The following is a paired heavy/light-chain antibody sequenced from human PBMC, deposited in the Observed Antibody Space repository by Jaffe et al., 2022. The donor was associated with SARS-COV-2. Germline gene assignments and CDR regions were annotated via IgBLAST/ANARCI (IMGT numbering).Light chain of an antibody. CDR1: QSLSSN. V-gene: IGKV3-15*01. J-gene: IGKJ3*01. CDR2: GAS. Sequence: EIVMTQSPATLSVSPGERATLSCRASQSLSSNLAWYQQKPGQAPRLLIYGASTRATGIPARFSGSGSGTEFTLTISSLQSEDFAVYYCQQYNNWPFTFGPGTKVDIK. CDR3: QQYNNWPFT.
Heavy chain of an antibody. CDR3: ARCHDYGDRNWFDP. CDR2: ISAYNGNT. V-gene: IGHV1-18*01. D-gene: IGHD4-17*01. CDR1: GYTFTNYG. J-gene: IGHJ5*02. Sequence: QVQLVQSGAEVRKPGASVKVSCKASGYTFTNYGISWVRQAPGQGLEYMAWISAYNGNTNYAQKFQGRVTMTTDTATSTAYMELRSLRSDDTAVYYCARCHDYGDRNWFDPWGQGTLVTVSS.